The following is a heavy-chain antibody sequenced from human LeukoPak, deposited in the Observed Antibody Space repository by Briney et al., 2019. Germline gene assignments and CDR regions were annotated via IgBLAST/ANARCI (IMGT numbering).Heavy chain of an antibody. CDR1: GGTLSSYA. CDR3: ARVKSPVAYCGGDCLDYTTDY. V-gene: IGHV1-69*13. CDR2: IIPIFGTA. D-gene: IGHD2-21*02. Sequence: SVTVSCKASGGTLSSYAISWVRQAPGQGLEWMGGIIPIFGTANYAQKFQGRVTITADESTSTAYMELSSLRSEDTAVYYCARVKSPVAYCGGDCLDYTTDYWGQGTLVTVSS. J-gene: IGHJ4*02.